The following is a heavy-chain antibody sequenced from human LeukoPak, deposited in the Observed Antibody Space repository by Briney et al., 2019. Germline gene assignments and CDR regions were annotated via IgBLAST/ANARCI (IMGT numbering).Heavy chain of an antibody. V-gene: IGHV4-59*01. CDR2: IYYSGST. D-gene: IGHD3-22*01. CDR3: ARGSTSYYYDSSGYHDFFDY. Sequence: SETLSLTRTVSGGSISSYYWSWIQQPSGKGLEWIGDIYYSGSTNYNPSLKSRVAISVDTSKNQFTLKLSSVTAADTAVYYCARGSTSYYYDSSGYHDFFDYWGQGTLVTVSS. CDR1: GGSISSYY. J-gene: IGHJ4*02.